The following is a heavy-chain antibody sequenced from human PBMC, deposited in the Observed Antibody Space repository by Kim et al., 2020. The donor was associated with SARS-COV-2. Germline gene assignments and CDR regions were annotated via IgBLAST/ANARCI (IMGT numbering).Heavy chain of an antibody. CDR3: ARDLGGVYSSGWYDY. J-gene: IGHJ4*02. V-gene: IGHV4-4*02. Sequence: SETLSLTCTVSGGSISSSNWWSWVRQPPGKGLEWIGEIYHSGSTNYNPSLKSRVTISVDKSKNQFSLKLSSVTAADTAVYYCARDLGGVYSSGWYDYWGQGTLVTVSS. CDR2: IYHSGST. D-gene: IGHD6-19*01. CDR1: GGSISSSNW.